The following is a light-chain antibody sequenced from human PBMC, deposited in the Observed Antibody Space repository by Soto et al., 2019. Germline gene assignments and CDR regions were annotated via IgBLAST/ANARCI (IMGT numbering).Light chain of an antibody. CDR1: QSVSSN. CDR3: QQYNNWPIT. CDR2: DAS. Sequence: EIVMTQSPATLSVSPGERATLSCRASQSVSSNLAWYQQRPGQAPRLLIYDASTRATGIPARFSGSGSGTELTLTISSLQSEDFEVYYCQQYNNWPITFGQGTRLEIK. J-gene: IGKJ5*01. V-gene: IGKV3-15*01.